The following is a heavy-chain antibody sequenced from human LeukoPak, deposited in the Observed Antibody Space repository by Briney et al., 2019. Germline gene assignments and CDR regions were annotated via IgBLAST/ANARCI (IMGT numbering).Heavy chain of an antibody. Sequence: SETLSLTCTVSGGSISSYYWSWIRQPAGKGLECIGRIYTSGSTNYNPSLKSRVTMSVDTSKNQFSLKLSSVTAADTAVYYCARDQRAGGGDAFDIWGQGTMVTVSS. D-gene: IGHD3-16*01. CDR3: ARDQRAGGGDAFDI. J-gene: IGHJ3*02. CDR2: IYTSGST. V-gene: IGHV4-4*07. CDR1: GGSISSYY.